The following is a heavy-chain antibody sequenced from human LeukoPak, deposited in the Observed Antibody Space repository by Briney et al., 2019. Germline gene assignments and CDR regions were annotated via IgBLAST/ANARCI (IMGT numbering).Heavy chain of an antibody. D-gene: IGHD3-16*01. V-gene: IGHV4-31*03. Sequence: PSQTLSLTCTVSGGSFSSGSYYWSWIRQHPGKGLEWIGYISNTGNAYYDPSLKSRVSISIDTSKRQFSLKVRSVTAADTAVYYCARAPAMAYFDYWGQGTLVSVSS. CDR1: GGSFSSGSYY. CDR2: ISNTGNA. J-gene: IGHJ4*02. CDR3: ARAPAMAYFDY.